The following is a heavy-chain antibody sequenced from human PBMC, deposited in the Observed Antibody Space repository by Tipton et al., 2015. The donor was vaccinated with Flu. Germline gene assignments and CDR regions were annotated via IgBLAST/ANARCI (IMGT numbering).Heavy chain of an antibody. Sequence: TLSLTCTVSGGSINDYFWNWIRQSPGKGLEWIGYIHNSGTTNYNPSLQSRVTISLVTSKNQFSLKLTSVSAADTAVYYCARDRVGSDFDLWGRCALVTVSS. CDR2: IHNSGTT. J-gene: IGHJ2*01. D-gene: IGHD3-10*01. CDR1: GGSINDYF. CDR3: ARDRVGSDFDL. V-gene: IGHV4-59*01.